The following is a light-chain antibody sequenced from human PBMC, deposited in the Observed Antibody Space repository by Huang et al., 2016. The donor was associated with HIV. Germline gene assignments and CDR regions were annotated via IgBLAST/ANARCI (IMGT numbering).Light chain of an antibody. CDR2: DAS. CDR3: QQRGNWHLS. Sequence: EVVLTQSPATLSLSPGDRATLSCRSSQSISTYLAWYQQKPGQAPRLLMFDASNRDNGIPARFSGSGSGTDYTLTIDSLEPDDFAVYYCQQRGNWHLSFGAGTKVEI. J-gene: IGKJ4*01. CDR1: QSISTY. V-gene: IGKV3-11*01.